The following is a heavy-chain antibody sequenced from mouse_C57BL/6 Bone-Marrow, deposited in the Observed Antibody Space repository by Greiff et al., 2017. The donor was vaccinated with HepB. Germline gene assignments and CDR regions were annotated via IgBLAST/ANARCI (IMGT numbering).Heavy chain of an antibody. D-gene: IGHD1-1*01. CDR3: ERPGLYGSSYRYFDV. CDR1: GFTFSDYG. Sequence: DVMLVESGGGLVKPGGSLKLSCAASGFTFSDYGMHWVRQAPEKGLEWVAYISSGSSTIYYADTVKGRFTISRDNAKNTLFLQMTSLRSEDTAMYYCERPGLYGSSYRYFDVWGTGTTVTVSS. CDR2: ISSGSSTI. J-gene: IGHJ1*03. V-gene: IGHV5-17*01.